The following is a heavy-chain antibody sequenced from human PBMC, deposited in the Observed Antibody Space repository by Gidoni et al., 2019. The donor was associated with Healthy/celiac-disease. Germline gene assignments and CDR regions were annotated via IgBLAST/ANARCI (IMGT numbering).Heavy chain of an antibody. J-gene: IGHJ3*02. CDR3: ARGGGVRDAFDI. CDR1: GFTVSSNY. V-gene: IGHV3-53*01. CDR2: IYGGGST. Sequence: EVQLVEYGGGLIQPGGSLRLSCAASGFTVSSNYMSWVRQAPGKGLSWVSVIYGGGSTYYADSVTGRFTISRDNSKTTLYLQMNSLRAEDTAVYYCARGGGVRDAFDIWGQGTMVTVSS. D-gene: IGHD3-16*01.